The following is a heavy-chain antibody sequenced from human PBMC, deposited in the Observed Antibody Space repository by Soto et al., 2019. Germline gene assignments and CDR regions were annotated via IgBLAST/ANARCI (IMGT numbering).Heavy chain of an antibody. CDR3: AAPPRY. CDR2: IYDSGST. CDR1: GGSISSYY. D-gene: IGHD6-6*01. Sequence: SETLSLTCTVSGGSISSYYWIWIRQPPGKGLEWIGYIYDSGSTNYNPSLKSRVTISVDTSKNQFSLKLTSVTAADTAVYYCAAPPRYWGQGTLVTVSS. J-gene: IGHJ4*02. V-gene: IGHV4-59*01.